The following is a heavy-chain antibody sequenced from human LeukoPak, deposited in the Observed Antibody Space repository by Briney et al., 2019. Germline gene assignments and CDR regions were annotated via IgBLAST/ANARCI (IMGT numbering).Heavy chain of an antibody. CDR1: GYSFTSYW. Sequence: GESLKTSCKGSGYSFTSYWIGWVRQMPGKGLEWMGIIYPGDSDTRYSPSFQGQVTISADKSISTAYLQWSSLKASDTAMYYCAIELSWYGGYFDYWGQGTLVTVSS. J-gene: IGHJ4*02. CDR2: IYPGDSDT. D-gene: IGHD6-13*01. CDR3: AIELSWYGGYFDY. V-gene: IGHV5-51*01.